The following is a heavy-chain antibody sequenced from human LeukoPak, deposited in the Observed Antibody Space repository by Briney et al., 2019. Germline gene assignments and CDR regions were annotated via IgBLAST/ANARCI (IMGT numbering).Heavy chain of an antibody. Sequence: GASVTVSCTASGYTFTSYGISWVRQAPGQGLEWMGWINPNSGGTNYAQKFQGRVTMTRDTSISTAYMELSRLRSDDTAVYYCARDPNPALYYYDSSGYRSGFWFDPWGQGTLVTVSS. D-gene: IGHD3-22*01. CDR1: GYTFTSYG. J-gene: IGHJ5*02. V-gene: IGHV1-2*02. CDR2: INPNSGGT. CDR3: ARDPNPALYYYDSSGYRSGFWFDP.